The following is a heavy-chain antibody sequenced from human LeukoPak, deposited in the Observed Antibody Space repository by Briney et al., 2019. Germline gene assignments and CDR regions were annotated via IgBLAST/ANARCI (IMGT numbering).Heavy chain of an antibody. CDR1: GYTFTAYY. J-gene: IGHJ4*02. Sequence: ASVKVSCKASGYTFTAYYMHWVRQAPGQGLEWMGWINPNSGGTNYAQKFQGRVTMTRDTSISTAYMELRSLRSDDTAVYYCARIGVRGVYRYWGQGTLVTVSS. CDR2: INPNSGGT. D-gene: IGHD3-10*01. V-gene: IGHV1-2*02. CDR3: ARIGVRGVYRY.